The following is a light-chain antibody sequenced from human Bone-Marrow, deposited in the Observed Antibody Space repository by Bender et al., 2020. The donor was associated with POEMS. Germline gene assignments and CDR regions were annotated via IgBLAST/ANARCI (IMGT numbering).Light chain of an antibody. CDR1: SSDVGGYNY. Sequence: QSALTQPPSASGSPGQSVTISCTGTSSDVGGYNYVSWYQVHPGKAPKLIISDVSNRPSGVSDRFSGSKSGNTASLTISGLQTEDEADYYCCSYAGGGTWVFGGGTKLTVL. V-gene: IGLV2-8*01. J-gene: IGLJ3*02. CDR2: DVS. CDR3: CSYAGGGTWV.